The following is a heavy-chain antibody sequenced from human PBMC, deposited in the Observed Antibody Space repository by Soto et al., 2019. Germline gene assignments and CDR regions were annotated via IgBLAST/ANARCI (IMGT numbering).Heavy chain of an antibody. Sequence: PSETLSLNCSVSGGSINSADYYWSWVRQPPGKGLEWIGYIYYSGSTYFNPSLKSRVTISKDTSRNQFSLRLSSVTAADTAVYYCAREPYLPKARNDFWGQGTLVTVSS. CDR2: IYYSGST. CDR1: GGSINSADYY. CDR3: AREPYLPKARNDF. J-gene: IGHJ4*02. V-gene: IGHV4-30-4*01.